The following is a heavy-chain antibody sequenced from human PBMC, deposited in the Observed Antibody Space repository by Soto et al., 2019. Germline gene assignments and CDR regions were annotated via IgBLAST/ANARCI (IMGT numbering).Heavy chain of an antibody. Sequence: QVQLQESGPGLVKPSQTLSLTCTVSGGSITSSGYYWSWIRQPPGEGLEWIGFTSNSGSTSYNPSLKSRVTISVDTSSNQFSLNLKPVTAADTAVYYCARGGGSTKVDYWGQGTLVTVSP. CDR3: ARGGGSTKVDY. D-gene: IGHD2-2*01. CDR1: GGSITSSGYY. CDR2: TSNSGST. V-gene: IGHV4-31*03. J-gene: IGHJ4*02.